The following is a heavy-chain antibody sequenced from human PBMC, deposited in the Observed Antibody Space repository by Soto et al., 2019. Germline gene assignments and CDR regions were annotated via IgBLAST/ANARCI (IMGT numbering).Heavy chain of an antibody. V-gene: IGHV5-51*01. CDR1: GYSFTSYW. Sequence: PGESLKISCKGSGYSFTSYWIGWVRQMPGKGLEWMGIIYPGDPDTRYSPSFQGQVTISADKSISTAYLRVEDTAIYYCAKASGESYPWSRVFDSWGQGTRVTVSS. CDR3: AKASGESYPWSRVFDS. J-gene: IGHJ4*02. CDR2: IYPGDPDT. D-gene: IGHD1-26*01.